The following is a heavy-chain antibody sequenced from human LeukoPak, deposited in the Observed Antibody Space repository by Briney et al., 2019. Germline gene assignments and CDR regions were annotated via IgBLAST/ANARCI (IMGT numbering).Heavy chain of an antibody. CDR2: IYYSGGT. V-gene: IGHV4-31*03. Sequence: SETLSLPCTVSGVYISSVGYYWSWIRQHQGTGVEWIGYIYYSGGTYYNPSLKTRVTISVDTSKNQFSLKLISVTAADTAVYYCARASPYYYDSWGPIPKYGMDVWGQGTTVTVSS. D-gene: IGHD3-22*01. CDR1: GVYISSVGYY. CDR3: ARASPYYYDSWGPIPKYGMDV. J-gene: IGHJ6*02.